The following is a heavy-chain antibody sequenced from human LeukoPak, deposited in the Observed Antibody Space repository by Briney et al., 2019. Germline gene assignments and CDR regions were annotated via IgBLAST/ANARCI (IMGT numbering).Heavy chain of an antibody. J-gene: IGHJ4*02. D-gene: IGHD2-21*01. V-gene: IGHV1-2*02. Sequence: ASVKVSCKASGYTFTGYYMHWVRQAPGQGLEWMGWINPNSGGTNYAQKFQGRVTITRDTSASTAYMELSSLRSEDTAVYYCARVGLIKYFDYWGQGTLVTVSS. CDR3: ARVGLIKYFDY. CDR2: INPNSGGT. CDR1: GYTFTGYY.